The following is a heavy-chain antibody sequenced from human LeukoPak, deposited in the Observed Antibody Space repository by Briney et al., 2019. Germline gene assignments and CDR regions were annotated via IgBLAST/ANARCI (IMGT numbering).Heavy chain of an antibody. CDR1: GGTFSSYA. CDR3: ARATDDLRGCSYGSFDY. Sequence: ASVKVSCKASGGTFSSYAISWVRQAPGQGLEWMGGIIPIFGTANYAQKFQGRVTITADESTSTAYMELSSLRSEDTAVYYCARATDDLRGCSYGSFDYWGQGTLVTVSS. D-gene: IGHD5-18*01. V-gene: IGHV1-69*13. J-gene: IGHJ4*02. CDR2: IIPIFGTA.